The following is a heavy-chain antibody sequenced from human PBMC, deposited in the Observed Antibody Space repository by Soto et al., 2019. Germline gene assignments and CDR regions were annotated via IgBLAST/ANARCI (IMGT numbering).Heavy chain of an antibody. CDR3: VKDPYLTPGSAAGDVYNWFGP. D-gene: IGHD1-26*01. CDR1: GFTFSSYA. Sequence: GGSLRLSCSASGFTFSSYAMHWVRQAPGKGLEYVSAISSNGGSTYYADSVKGRFTISRDNSKNTLYLQMSSLRAEDTAVYYCVKDPYLTPGSAAGDVYNWFGPRGQGTLGTASS. CDR2: ISSNGGST. V-gene: IGHV3-64D*06. J-gene: IGHJ5*02.